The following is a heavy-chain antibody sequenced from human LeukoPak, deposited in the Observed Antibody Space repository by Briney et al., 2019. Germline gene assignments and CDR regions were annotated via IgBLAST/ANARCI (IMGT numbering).Heavy chain of an antibody. CDR1: GGSFSGYY. Sequence: KSSETLSLTCAVYGGSFSGYYWSWIRQPPGKGLEWIGEINHSGSTNYNPSLKSRVTISVDTSKNQFSLKLSSVTAADTAVYYCASRWLTRDYWGQGTLVTVPS. CDR3: ASRWLTRDY. V-gene: IGHV4-34*01. CDR2: INHSGST. D-gene: IGHD4-23*01. J-gene: IGHJ4*02.